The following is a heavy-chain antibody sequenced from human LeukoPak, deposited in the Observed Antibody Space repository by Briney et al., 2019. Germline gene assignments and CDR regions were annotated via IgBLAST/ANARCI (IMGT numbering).Heavy chain of an antibody. Sequence: GGSLRLSCAASEVTFRKFAMNWVRQAPGKGLDWVSAISASGVNTFYADSVKGRFTISRDNSRNTLFLQMNSLRAEDTATYYCTNASRHWGQGTLVTVSS. CDR1: EVTFRKFA. CDR3: TNASRH. J-gene: IGHJ4*02. CDR2: ISASGVNT. V-gene: IGHV3-23*01.